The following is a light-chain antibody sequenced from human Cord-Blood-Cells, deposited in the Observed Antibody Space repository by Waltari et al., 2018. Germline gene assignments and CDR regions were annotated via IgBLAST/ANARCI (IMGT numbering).Light chain of an antibody. J-gene: IGKJ4*01. Sequence: EIVLTQSPATLSLSPGERATLSCRASQSVSSYLAWYQQKPGPAPRLLIYDASNRATGIPARFSGSGSGTDFTLTISSLEPEDFAVYYCQQRSNFLTFGGGTKVEIK. CDR3: QQRSNFLT. CDR1: QSVSSY. CDR2: DAS. V-gene: IGKV3-11*01.